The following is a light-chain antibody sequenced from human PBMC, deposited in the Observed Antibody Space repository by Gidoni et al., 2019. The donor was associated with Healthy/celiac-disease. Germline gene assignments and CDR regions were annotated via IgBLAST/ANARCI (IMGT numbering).Light chain of an antibody. J-gene: IGKJ5*01. CDR1: QSVSSY. CDR2: DAS. V-gene: IGKV3-11*01. CDR3: QQRSNFT. Sequence: EIVLTQSPATLSLSPGERATLSCTASQSVSSYLAWYQQKPGQAPRLLIYDASNRATGIPARFSGSGSGTDFTLTISSLEPEDFAVYYCQQRSNFTFGQGTRLEIK.